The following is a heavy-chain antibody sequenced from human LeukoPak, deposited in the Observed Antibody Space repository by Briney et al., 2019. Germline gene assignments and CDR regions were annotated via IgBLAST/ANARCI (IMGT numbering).Heavy chain of an antibody. Sequence: PSQTLSLTCTVSGASLSSGNYYWNWIRQPPGKGLEWIGYVYHSGSTSYSPSLRSRVTISVDTSKNQFSLKLSSVTAADTAVYYCARSIVGALAFDYWGQGTLVTVSS. D-gene: IGHD1-26*01. J-gene: IGHJ4*02. V-gene: IGHV4-30-2*01. CDR2: VYHSGST. CDR3: ARSIVGALAFDY. CDR1: GASLSSGNYY.